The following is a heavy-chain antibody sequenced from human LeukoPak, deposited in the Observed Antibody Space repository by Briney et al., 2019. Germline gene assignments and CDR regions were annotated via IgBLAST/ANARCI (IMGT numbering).Heavy chain of an antibody. Sequence: PSETLSLTCAVYGGSFSGYYWSWIRQPPGKGLEWIGEINHSGSTNYNPSLKSRVTISVDTSKNQFSLKLSSVTAADTAVYYCARGPVDIVAFDYWGQGTQVTVSS. V-gene: IGHV4-34*01. CDR3: ARGPVDIVAFDY. CDR2: INHSGST. CDR1: GGSFSGYY. D-gene: IGHD5-12*01. J-gene: IGHJ4*02.